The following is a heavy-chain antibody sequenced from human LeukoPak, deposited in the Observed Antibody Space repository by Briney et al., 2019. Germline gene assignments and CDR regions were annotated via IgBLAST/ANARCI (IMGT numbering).Heavy chain of an antibody. V-gene: IGHV1-69*08. Sequence: GSSVKVSCKASGGTFGSYTISWVRQAPGQGLEWMGRIIPILGTANYAQKFQGRVTITADKSTSTAYMELSSLRSEDTAVYYCARVLTDNWNWFDPWGQGTLVTVSS. J-gene: IGHJ5*02. D-gene: IGHD1-20*01. CDR3: ARVLTDNWNWFDP. CDR1: GGTFGSYT. CDR2: IIPILGTA.